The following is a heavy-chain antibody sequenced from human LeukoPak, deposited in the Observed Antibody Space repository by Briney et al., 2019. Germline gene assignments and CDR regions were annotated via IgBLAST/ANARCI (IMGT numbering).Heavy chain of an antibody. CDR3: AKERSFGTWLGDY. CDR1: GFTFSSYT. V-gene: IGHV3-21*01. Sequence: PGGSLRLSCAASGFTFSSYTMNWVRQAPGKGLEWVSSISTSGNSMYHADSVKGRFTTSRDNARNSLYLQMNSLRAEDTAVYYCAKERSFGTWLGDYWGQGTLVTVSS. J-gene: IGHJ4*02. D-gene: IGHD2/OR15-2a*01. CDR2: ISTSGNSM.